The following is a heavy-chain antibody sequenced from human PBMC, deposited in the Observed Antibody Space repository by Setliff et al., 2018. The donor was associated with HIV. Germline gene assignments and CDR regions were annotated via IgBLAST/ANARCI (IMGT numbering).Heavy chain of an antibody. V-gene: IGHV3-48*01. CDR1: GFTFDSYS. CDR2: ISGLGGGTI. CDR3: ARVFGPFDY. D-gene: IGHD3-10*02. Sequence: GGSLRLSCATSGFTFDSYSIIWVRQAPGKGLEWVSYISGLGGGTIYYADSVRGRFTISRDDAEKSVYLQMNSLRAEDTAVYYCARVFGPFDYWGQGTLVTVSS. J-gene: IGHJ4*02.